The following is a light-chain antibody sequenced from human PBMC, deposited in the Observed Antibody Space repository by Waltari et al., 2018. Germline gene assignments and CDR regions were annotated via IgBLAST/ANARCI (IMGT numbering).Light chain of an antibody. J-gene: IGLJ3*02. CDR3: QVWDDVTDSGV. CDR2: YDS. CDR1: NIGSKS. Sequence: YVLTQPPSVSVDPGKTARLTCGGDNIGSKSVNWYQQKRGQAPVLVMFYDSDRPSEIPERFSGSNSGNTATLTISWVEAGDEADYHCQVWDDVTDSGVFGGGTKLTVL. V-gene: IGLV3-21*04.